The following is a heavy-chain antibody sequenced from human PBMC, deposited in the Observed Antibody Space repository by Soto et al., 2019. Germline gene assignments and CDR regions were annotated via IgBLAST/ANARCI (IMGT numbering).Heavy chain of an antibody. Sequence: QSLTCAVYGAPFSGYYWTWICQPPGKGLEWIGEINHTGSTKYNPSLKSRVTISLDTSKNQFSLSLRSVTAADTAVYYCARGREIFGAVTPFEYWGQGSQVTVSS. J-gene: IGHJ4*02. CDR1: GAPFSGYY. V-gene: IGHV4-34*01. CDR2: INHTGST. D-gene: IGHD3-3*01. CDR3: ARGREIFGAVTPFEY.